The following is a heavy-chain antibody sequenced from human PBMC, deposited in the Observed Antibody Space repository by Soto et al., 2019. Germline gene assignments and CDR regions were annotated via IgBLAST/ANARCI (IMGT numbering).Heavy chain of an antibody. J-gene: IGHJ4*02. CDR3: AGGIQCSSTSCYRSGFDY. V-gene: IGHV4-34*01. CDR2: INHSGST. D-gene: IGHD2-2*01. CDR1: GGSFGGYY. Sequence: PSETLSLTCAVYGGSFGGYYWSWIRQPPGKGLEWIGEINHSGSTNYNPSLKSRVTISVDTSKNQFSLKLSSVTAADTAVYYCAGGIQCSSTSCYRSGFDYWGQGTLVTVSS.